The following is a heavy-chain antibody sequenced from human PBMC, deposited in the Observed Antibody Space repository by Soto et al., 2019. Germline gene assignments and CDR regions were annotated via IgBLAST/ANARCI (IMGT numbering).Heavy chain of an antibody. CDR3: ARESGYGSGASVHNHLDS. Sequence: GGSLRRSWAASGFTFGSYWMSWVRQAPGKGLEGLATIKMDASETKYVDSLTGRFTMSSDNAKNSLYLQMDSPRAGATAVYYCARESGYGSGASVHNHLDSRGHATIVTVSS. V-gene: IGHV3-7*01. CDR1: GFTFGSYW. CDR2: IKMDASET. D-gene: IGHD3-10*01. J-gene: IGHJ5*01.